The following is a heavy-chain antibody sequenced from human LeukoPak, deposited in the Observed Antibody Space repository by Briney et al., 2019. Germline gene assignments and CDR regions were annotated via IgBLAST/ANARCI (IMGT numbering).Heavy chain of an antibody. J-gene: IGHJ4*02. CDR3: ARLNLRYFDY. CDR2: IYYSGNT. V-gene: IGHV4-30-4*08. CDR1: GGSISSGDYY. D-gene: IGHD4-17*01. Sequence: SETLSLTCTVSGGSISSGDYYWSWIRQHPGKGLEWIGYIYYSGNTNYNPSLKSRVTISVDTSKNQFSLKLSSVTAADTAVYYCARLNLRYFDYWGQGTLVTVSS.